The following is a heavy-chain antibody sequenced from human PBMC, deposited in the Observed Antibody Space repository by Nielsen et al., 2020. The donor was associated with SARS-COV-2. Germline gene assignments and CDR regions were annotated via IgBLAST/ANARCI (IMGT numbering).Heavy chain of an antibody. D-gene: IGHD3-9*01. Sequence: SETLSLTCTVSGGSISSYYWSWIRQPPGKGLEWIGYIYYSGSTNYNPSLKSRVTISVDTSKNQFSLKLSSVTAADTAVYYCARGPTYDILTGYLDAFDIWSQGTMVTVSS. J-gene: IGHJ3*02. CDR2: IYYSGST. CDR1: GGSISSYY. V-gene: IGHV4-59*13. CDR3: ARGPTYDILTGYLDAFDI.